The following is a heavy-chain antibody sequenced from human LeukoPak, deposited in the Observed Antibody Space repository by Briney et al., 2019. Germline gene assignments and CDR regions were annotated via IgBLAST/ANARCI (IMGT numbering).Heavy chain of an antibody. V-gene: IGHV3-74*01. J-gene: IGHJ5*01. D-gene: IGHD5-18*01. CDR2: IYTDGSTT. CDR1: GFTFRNYW. Sequence: GGSLTLSCAASGFTFRNYWMHWIRHVPGKGLVWVSRIYTDGSTTNYADSVEGRFTIYRDNARNTVYLQMNSLSADDTGVYYCVRGGSGSSYGEFVSWGQGTLVTVSS. CDR3: VRGGSGSSYGEFVS.